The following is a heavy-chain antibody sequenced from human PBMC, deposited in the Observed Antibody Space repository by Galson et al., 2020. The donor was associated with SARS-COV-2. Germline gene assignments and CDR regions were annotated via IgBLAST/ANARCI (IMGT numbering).Heavy chain of an antibody. CDR2: FDPEDGET. Sequence: ASVKVSCKVSGYTLTELSMHWVRQAPGKGLEWMGGFDPEDGETIYAQKFQGRVTMTEDTSTDTAYMELSSLRSEDTAVYYCATRQPEVVYYYYYGMDVWGQGTTVTVSS. V-gene: IGHV1-24*01. D-gene: IGHD2-15*01. CDR3: ATRQPEVVYYYYYGMDV. CDR1: GYTLTELS. J-gene: IGHJ6*02.